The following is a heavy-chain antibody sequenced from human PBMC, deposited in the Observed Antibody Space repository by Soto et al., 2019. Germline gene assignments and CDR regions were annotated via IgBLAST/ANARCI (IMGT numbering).Heavy chain of an antibody. J-gene: IGHJ6*02. CDR1: GGTFSSYA. CDR3: ARSQGGSSSLDIYYYYYYGMDV. CDR2: IIPIFGTA. Sequence: GASVKVSCKAPGGTFSSYAISWVRQAPGQGLEWMEGIIPIFGTAKYAQKFQGRVTITADESTSTGYMELSSLRSEDTAVYYCARSQGGSSSLDIYYYYYYGMDVWGQGTTVTVSS. D-gene: IGHD2-15*01. V-gene: IGHV1-69*13.